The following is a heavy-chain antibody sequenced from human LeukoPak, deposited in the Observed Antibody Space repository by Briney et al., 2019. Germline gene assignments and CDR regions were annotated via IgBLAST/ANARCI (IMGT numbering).Heavy chain of an antibody. CDR2: IYYSGST. D-gene: IGHD3-10*01. CDR1: GGSISSSSYY. CDR3: ARHYVVRGVISYYYYYYGMDV. J-gene: IGHJ6*02. Sequence: SETLSLTCTVSGGSISSSSYYWGWIRQPPGKGLEWIGSIYYSGSTYYNPSLKSRVTISVDTSKNQFSLKLSSVTAADTAVYYCARHYVVRGVISYYYYYYGMDVWGQGTTVTVSS. V-gene: IGHV4-39*01.